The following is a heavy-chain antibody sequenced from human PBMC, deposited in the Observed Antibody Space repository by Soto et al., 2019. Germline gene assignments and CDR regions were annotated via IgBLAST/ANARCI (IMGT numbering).Heavy chain of an antibody. CDR2: ISSSGSTI. Sequence: PGGSLRLSCAASGFTFSDYYMSWIRQAPGKGLEWVSYISSSGSTIDYADSVKGRFTISRDNAKNSLYLQMNSLRAEDTAVYYCARDLEVETAMVTAYRYGMDVWGQGTTVPVS. CDR1: GFTFSDYY. V-gene: IGHV3-11*04. CDR3: ARDLEVETAMVTAYRYGMDV. D-gene: IGHD5-18*01. J-gene: IGHJ6*02.